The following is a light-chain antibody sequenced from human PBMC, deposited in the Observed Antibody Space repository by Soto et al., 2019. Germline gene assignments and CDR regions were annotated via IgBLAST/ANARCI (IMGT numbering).Light chain of an antibody. J-gene: IGLJ2*01. V-gene: IGLV3-25*03. CDR3: QSADSSGTYVV. CDR1: ALPKQY. CDR2: KDS. Sequence: SYELTQPPSVSVSPGQTARITCSGDALPKQYAYWYQQKPGQAPVLVIYKDSERPSGIPERFSGSSSGTTVTLTTSGVQAEDEADYYCQSADSSGTYVVFGGGTKVTVL.